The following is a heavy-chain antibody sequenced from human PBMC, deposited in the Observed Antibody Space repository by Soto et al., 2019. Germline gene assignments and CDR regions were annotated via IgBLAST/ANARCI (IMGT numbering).Heavy chain of an antibody. CDR2: ISYDGSNK. V-gene: IGHV3-30-3*01. CDR3: ARAPIGWELPDWFDP. Sequence: VRQAPGKGLELVAVISYDGSNKYYADSVKGRFTISRDNSKNTLYLQMNSLRAEDTAVYYCARAPIGWELPDWFDPWGQGTLVTVSS. D-gene: IGHD1-26*01. J-gene: IGHJ5*02.